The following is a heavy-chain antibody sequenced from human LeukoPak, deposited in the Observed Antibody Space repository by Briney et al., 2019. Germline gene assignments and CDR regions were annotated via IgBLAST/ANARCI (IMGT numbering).Heavy chain of an antibody. J-gene: IGHJ4*02. CDR1: GFTFSSYS. Sequence: GGSLRLSCAASGFTFSSYSMNWVRQAPGKGLEWVSSISSSSSYLYYADSVKGRFTISRDNAKNSLYLQMNSLRAEDTAVYYCARDLTDGSGMSDYWGQGTLVTVSS. V-gene: IGHV3-21*01. CDR2: ISSSSSYL. CDR3: ARDLTDGSGMSDY. D-gene: IGHD3-10*01.